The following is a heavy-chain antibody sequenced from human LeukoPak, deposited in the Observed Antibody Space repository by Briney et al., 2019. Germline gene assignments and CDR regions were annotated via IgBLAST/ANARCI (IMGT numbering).Heavy chain of an antibody. Sequence: PGRSLRLSCAASGFTFSDYGIHWVRQAPGQGLEWVALICYDGSKKYYADSVKGRFTISRDKTKNSLYLQLKSLRSDDTAVYYSAGAHSTSSTFDLWGQGTLVTVSS. V-gene: IGHV3-33*01. CDR1: GFTFSDYG. CDR3: AGAHSTSSTFDL. D-gene: IGHD6-6*01. CDR2: ICYDGSKK. J-gene: IGHJ4*02.